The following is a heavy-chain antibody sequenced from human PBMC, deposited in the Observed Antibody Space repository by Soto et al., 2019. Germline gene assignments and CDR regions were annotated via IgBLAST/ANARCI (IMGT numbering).Heavy chain of an antibody. CDR1: GYTFTSYG. CDR2: ISAYNGNT. D-gene: IGHD6-13*01. CDR3: ARVRAAGRPYYYYYMDV. V-gene: IGHV1-18*01. J-gene: IGHJ6*03. Sequence: QVQLVQSGAEVKKPGASVKVSCKASGYTFTSYGISWVRQAPGQGLEWMGWISAYNGNTNYAQKLQGRVTMTTDTSTSTAYMGLRSLRSDDTAVYYCARVRAAGRPYYYYYMDVWGKGTTVTVSS.